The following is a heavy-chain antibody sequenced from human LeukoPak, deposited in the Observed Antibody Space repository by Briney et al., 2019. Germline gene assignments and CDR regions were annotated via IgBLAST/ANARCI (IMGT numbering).Heavy chain of an antibody. CDR2: IGWNSDII. V-gene: IGHV3-9*01. CDR1: GYTLNDYA. J-gene: IGHJ4*02. Sequence: PGRSLRLSCAASGYTLNDYAMHWVPQAPGKGLEWVSGIGWNSDIIGYEDSVKGRFTISRDNARNSLSLQMNSLRAEDTAFYYCAKDRDSSGFAAYFDYWGQGILVTVSS. CDR3: AKDRDSSGFAAYFDY. D-gene: IGHD3-22*01.